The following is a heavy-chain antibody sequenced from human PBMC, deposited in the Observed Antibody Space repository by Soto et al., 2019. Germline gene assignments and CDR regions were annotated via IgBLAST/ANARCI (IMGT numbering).Heavy chain of an antibody. CDR3: ARVRRRDWAMQQMVTYYYYGMDV. J-gene: IGHJ6*02. CDR1: GFTFSFYW. CDR2: INQDGSEK. V-gene: IGHV3-7*01. Sequence: EVQLVESGGGLVQPGGSLRLSCAASGFTFSFYWMSWVRQAPGKGLEWVANINQDGSEKYYVDSVKGRFTISRDDAKNSLYLQMSSLGAEDTAVYYCARVRRRDWAMQQMVTYYYYGMDVWGQGTTVTVSS. D-gene: IGHD6-13*01.